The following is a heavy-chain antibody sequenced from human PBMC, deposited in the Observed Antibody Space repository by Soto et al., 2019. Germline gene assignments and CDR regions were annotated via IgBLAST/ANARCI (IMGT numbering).Heavy chain of an antibody. V-gene: IGHV1-3*01. CDR1: GYTFTSYA. Sequence: ASVKVSCKAPGYTFTSYAMHWVRQAPGQRLEWMGWINAGNGNTKYSQKFQGRVTITRDTSASTAYMELSSLRSEDTAVYYCAVAYSYVSYFDYWGQGTLVTVSS. CDR2: INAGNGNT. J-gene: IGHJ4*02. CDR3: AVAYSYVSYFDY. D-gene: IGHD5-18*01.